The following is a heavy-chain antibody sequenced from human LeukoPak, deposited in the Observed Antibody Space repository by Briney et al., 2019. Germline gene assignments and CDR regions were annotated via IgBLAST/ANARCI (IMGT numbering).Heavy chain of an antibody. CDR2: IYYSGST. D-gene: IGHD6-13*01. Sequence: SETLSLTCTVSGGSISTTGYYWAWIRQPPGKGLEWIASIYYSGSTYYNSSLKSRVTISVDTSRNQFSLKLSSVTAADTALYYCASDKGYSNNYFDYWGQGTLVTVS. CDR3: ASDKGYSNNYFDY. J-gene: IGHJ4*03. V-gene: IGHV4-39*01. CDR1: GGSISTTGYY.